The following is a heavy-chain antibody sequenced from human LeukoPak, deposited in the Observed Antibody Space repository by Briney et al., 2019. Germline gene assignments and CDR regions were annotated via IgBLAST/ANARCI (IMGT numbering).Heavy chain of an antibody. Sequence: GGSLRLSCAASGFTFSSYGMHWVRQAPGKGLEWVAVISYDGSNKYYADSVKGRFTISRDNSKNTLYLQMNSLRAEDTAVYYCAKDESYYDFWSGYSASYWYFDLWGRGTLVTVSS. D-gene: IGHD3-3*01. V-gene: IGHV3-30*18. CDR1: GFTFSSYG. J-gene: IGHJ2*01. CDR3: AKDESYYDFWSGYSASYWYFDL. CDR2: ISYDGSNK.